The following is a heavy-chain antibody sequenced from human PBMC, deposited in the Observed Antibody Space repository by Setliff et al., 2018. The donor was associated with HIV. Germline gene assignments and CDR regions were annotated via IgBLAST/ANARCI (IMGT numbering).Heavy chain of an antibody. CDR3: AREWRGRYYYFMDV. J-gene: IGHJ6*03. Sequence: PSETLSLTCTVSGGSISSGGYYWSWIRQHPEKGLEWIGYIYYSGSAYYNPSLKSRVTISLDTSKNQFSLKLTSMTAADTAVYYCAREWRGRYYYFMDVWGKGTTVTVAS. CDR1: GGSISSGGYY. CDR2: IYYSGSA. V-gene: IGHV4-31*03. D-gene: IGHD3-10*01.